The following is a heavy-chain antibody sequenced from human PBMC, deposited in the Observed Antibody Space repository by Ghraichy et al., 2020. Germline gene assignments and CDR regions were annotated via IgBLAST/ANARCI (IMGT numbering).Heavy chain of an antibody. CDR2: INPKSGGT. J-gene: IGHJ4*02. CDR3: ATGGSNHFDY. Sequence: ASLKVSCQASGYTFTDFYMHWVRQAPGQGLECMGWINPKSGGTIYAQRFQGRVTMTRDTSINTAYMELSGLRSDDTAVYYCATGGSNHFDYWGQGTLVTVSS. V-gene: IGHV1-2*02. CDR1: GYTFTDFY. D-gene: IGHD1-26*01.